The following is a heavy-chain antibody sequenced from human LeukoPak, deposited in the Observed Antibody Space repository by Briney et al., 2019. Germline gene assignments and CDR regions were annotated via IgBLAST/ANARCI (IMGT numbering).Heavy chain of an antibody. Sequence: SGGSLRLSCAASGFTFSSYGMHWVRQAPGKGLEWVAFIRYDGSNKYYADSVKGRFTISRGNSKNTLYLQMNSLRAEDTAVYYCAKVPAAATGGFDYWGQGTLVTVSS. D-gene: IGHD2-2*01. J-gene: IGHJ4*02. V-gene: IGHV3-30*02. CDR1: GFTFSSYG. CDR2: IRYDGSNK. CDR3: AKVPAAATGGFDY.